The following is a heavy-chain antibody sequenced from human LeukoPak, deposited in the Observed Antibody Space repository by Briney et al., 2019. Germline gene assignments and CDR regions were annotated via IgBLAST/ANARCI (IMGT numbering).Heavy chain of an antibody. V-gene: IGHV3-30*04. CDR1: GFTFSSYA. CDR2: ISYDGSNK. J-gene: IGHJ4*02. Sequence: GGSPRLSCAASGFTFSSYAMHWVRQAPGKGLEWVAVISYDGSNKYYADSVKGRFTISRDNSKNTLYLQMNSLRAEDTAVYYCARGVSGWPDYWGQGTLVTVSS. D-gene: IGHD6-19*01. CDR3: ARGVSGWPDY.